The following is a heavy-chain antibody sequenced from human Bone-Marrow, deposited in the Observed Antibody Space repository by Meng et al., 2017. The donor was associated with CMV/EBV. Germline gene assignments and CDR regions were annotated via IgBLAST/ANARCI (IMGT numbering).Heavy chain of an antibody. CDR1: GGSFSGYY. D-gene: IGHD3-3*01. Sequence: YGGSFSGYYWSWIRQPPGKGLEWIGEINHSGSTNYNPSLKSRVTISVDTSKNQFSLKLSSVTAADTAVYYCARTAYYDFWSGHPLDYWGQGTLVTVSS. V-gene: IGHV4-34*01. CDR3: ARTAYYDFWSGHPLDY. CDR2: INHSGST. J-gene: IGHJ4*02.